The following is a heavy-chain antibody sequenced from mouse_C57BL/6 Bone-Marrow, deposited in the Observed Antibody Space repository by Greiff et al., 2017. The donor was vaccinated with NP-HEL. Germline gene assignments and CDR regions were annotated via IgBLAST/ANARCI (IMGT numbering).Heavy chain of an antibody. CDR2: IYPRDGST. Sequence: QVQLQQSGPELVKPGASVKLSCKASGYTFTSYDINWVKQRPGQGLEWIGWIYPRDGSTKYNEKFKGKATLTVDTSSSTAYMELHSLTSEDSAVYFCAREPITTVVASRAMDYWGQGTSVTVSS. CDR1: GYTFTSYD. V-gene: IGHV1-85*01. D-gene: IGHD1-1*01. CDR3: AREPITTVVASRAMDY. J-gene: IGHJ4*01.